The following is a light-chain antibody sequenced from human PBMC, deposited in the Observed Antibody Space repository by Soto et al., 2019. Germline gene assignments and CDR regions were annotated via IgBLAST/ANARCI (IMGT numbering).Light chain of an antibody. CDR3: LQYYTYPFT. J-gene: IGKJ2*01. CDR1: QDIRNG. V-gene: IGKV1-6*01. Sequence: AIQMTQSPSSLSASVGDRVTITCRASQDIRNGLAWYQQKPGKPPKLLIYDVSTLQSGVPSRFGGSRSGTEFTLTITSLQPEDFAAYYCLQYYTYPFTFGQGTKLDIK. CDR2: DVS.